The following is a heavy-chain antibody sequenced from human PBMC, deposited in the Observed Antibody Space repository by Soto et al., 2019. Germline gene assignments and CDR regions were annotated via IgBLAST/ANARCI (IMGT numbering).Heavy chain of an antibody. CDR1: GCTFGDFG. Sequence: AGCTFGDFGISRLRPTPGKGLEWVSGFSGSGGNTYYTDSVKGRFTISRDNSKNTLYLQMNSLRAEDTAVYYCARRYAWGPYFFDHCGQGTLVTVSS. CDR3: ARRYAWGPYFFDH. D-gene: IGHD3-16*01. J-gene: IGHJ4*02. V-gene: IGHV3-23*01. CDR2: FSGSGGNT.